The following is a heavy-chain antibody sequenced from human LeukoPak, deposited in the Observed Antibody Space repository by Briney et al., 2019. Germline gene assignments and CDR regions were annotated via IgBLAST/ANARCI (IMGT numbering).Heavy chain of an antibody. CDR2: IYTSGST. Sequence: SETLSLTCTVSGGSISSYYWSWIRQPAGKGLEWIGRIYTSGSTNYNPSLKSRVIMSVDTSKNQFSLQLRSVTAADTAVYYCAREDPQTTVPEGMDVWGQGTTVTVSS. CDR3: AREDPQTTVPEGMDV. V-gene: IGHV4-4*07. J-gene: IGHJ6*02. CDR1: GGSISSYY. D-gene: IGHD4-17*01.